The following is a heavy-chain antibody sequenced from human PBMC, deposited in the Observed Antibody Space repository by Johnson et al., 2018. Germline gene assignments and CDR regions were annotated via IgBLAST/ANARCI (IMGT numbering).Heavy chain of an antibody. J-gene: IGHJ1*01. CDR2: IYPGDSDP. Sequence: EVQLVESGAEVKKPGESLKISCKGSGYSFTSYWIGWVRQMPGKGLEWRGIIYPGDSDPRYSPSFHGQVSISADKSISTAYLQGSRLKASDTAMYYCARGAEYFHHWGQGTLVTVSS. CDR3: ARGAEYFHH. CDR1: GYSFTSYW. V-gene: IGHV5-51*01.